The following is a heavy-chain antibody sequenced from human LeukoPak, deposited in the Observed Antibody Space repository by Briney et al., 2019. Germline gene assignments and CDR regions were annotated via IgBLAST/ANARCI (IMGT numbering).Heavy chain of an antibody. CDR3: ARGDLTGTTGRDWFDP. CDR2: INPNSGGT. V-gene: IGHV1-2*02. J-gene: IGHJ5*02. Sequence: ASVKVSCKASGYTFTGYYMHWARQAPGQGLEWMGWINPNSGGTNYAQKFQGRVTMTRDTSISTAYMELSRLRSDDTAVYYCARGDLTGTTGRDWFDPWGQGTLVTVSS. D-gene: IGHD1-20*01. CDR1: GYTFTGYY.